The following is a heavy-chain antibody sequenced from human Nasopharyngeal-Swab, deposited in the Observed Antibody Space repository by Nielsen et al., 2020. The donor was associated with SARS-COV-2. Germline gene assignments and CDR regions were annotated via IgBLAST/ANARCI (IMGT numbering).Heavy chain of an antibody. V-gene: IGHV4-59*13. CDR1: GGSISSYY. J-gene: IGHJ3*02. D-gene: IGHD6-19*01. Sequence: SETLSLTCTVSGGSISSYYWSWIRQPPGKGLEWIGYIYYSGSPNYHPSLKSRVTISVDTSKNQFSLKLGSVTAADTAVYYCARDPNSSGGVDAFDIWGQGTMVTVSS. CDR2: IYYSGSP. CDR3: ARDPNSSGGVDAFDI.